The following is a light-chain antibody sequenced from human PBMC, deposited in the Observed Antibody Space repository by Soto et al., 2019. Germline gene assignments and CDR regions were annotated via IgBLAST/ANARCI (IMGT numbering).Light chain of an antibody. CDR2: EVS. CDR3: SSYTSSSTLV. CDR1: SSDVGGYNY. V-gene: IGLV2-14*01. Sequence: QSVLTQPASVSESPGQSITISCTGTSSDVGGYNYVSWYQQHPGKAPKLMIYEVSNRPSGVSNRFSGSKSGNTASLTISGLQAEDEADYYCSSYTSSSTLVFGGGTKVTVL. J-gene: IGLJ2*01.